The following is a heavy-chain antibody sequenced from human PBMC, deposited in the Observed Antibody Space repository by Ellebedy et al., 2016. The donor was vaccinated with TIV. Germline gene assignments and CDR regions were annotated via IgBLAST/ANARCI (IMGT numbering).Heavy chain of an antibody. Sequence: AASVKVSCKASGYTFSSYYIHWARQAPGQGLEWVGLINPSDGSTTYAPNFQGRVTMARDTSTNTLDMDLSSLGSEDTAVYYCARDSAYGYTVTTYYYYSGLDVWGQGTTFTVSS. CDR2: INPSDGST. V-gene: IGHV1-46*01. CDR1: GYTFSSYY. D-gene: IGHD4-11*01. J-gene: IGHJ6*02. CDR3: ARDSAYGYTVTTYYYYSGLDV.